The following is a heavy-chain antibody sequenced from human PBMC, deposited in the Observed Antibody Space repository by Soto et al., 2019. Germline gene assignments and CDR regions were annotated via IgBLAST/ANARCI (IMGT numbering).Heavy chain of an antibody. CDR2: MRYRGRS. D-gene: IGHD4-17*01. J-gene: IGHJ3*02. CDR3: AIPEGDTRHFGDYGRSGWGAFDR. V-gene: IGHV4-31*02. Sequence: WTWIRHLPGTGLAWIGYMRYRGRSDYNPSLESRVTMSFDTSKNNISLKLSSVSAANTAVYYFAIPEGDTRHFGDYGRSGWGAFDRWGQGKMVTVSS.